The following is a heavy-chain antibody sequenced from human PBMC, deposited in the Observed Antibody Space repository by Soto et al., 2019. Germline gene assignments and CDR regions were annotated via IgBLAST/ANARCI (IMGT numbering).Heavy chain of an antibody. CDR2: ISSSGSTI. D-gene: IGHD3-10*01. CDR1: GFTFSDYY. J-gene: IGHJ3*02. Sequence: GGSLRLSCAASGFTFSDYYMSWIRQAPGKGLEWVSYISSSGSTIYYADSVKGRFTISRDNAKNSLYLQMNSLRAEDTAVYYCARDLVRVKGTSEEADSPAFDIWGQGTMVTVSS. V-gene: IGHV3-11*01. CDR3: ARDLVRVKGTSEEADSPAFDI.